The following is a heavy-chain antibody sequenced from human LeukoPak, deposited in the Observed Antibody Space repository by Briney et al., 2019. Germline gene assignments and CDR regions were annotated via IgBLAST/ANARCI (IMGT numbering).Heavy chain of an antibody. CDR2: IYPGDSDT. D-gene: IGHD6-13*01. CDR3: ARYTGYSSNWSHGAHY. V-gene: IGHV5-51*01. Sequence: GESLKISCKGSGYSFTSYWIAWVRQMPGKGLEWMRIIYPGDSDTRYSPSFQGQVTISADKSISTAYLQWSSLKASDTAMYYCARYTGYSSNWSHGAHYWGQGTLVTVSS. CDR1: GYSFTSYW. J-gene: IGHJ4*02.